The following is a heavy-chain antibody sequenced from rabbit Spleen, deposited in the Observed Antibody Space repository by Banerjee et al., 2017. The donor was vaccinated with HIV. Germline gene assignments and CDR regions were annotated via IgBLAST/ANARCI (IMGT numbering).Heavy chain of an antibody. V-gene: IGHV1S43*01. D-gene: IGHD6-1*01. Sequence: QEQLVESGGGLVKPGASLTLTCKASGFSFSNKAEMCWVRQAPGKGLEWIACINAITGKAVYASWAKGRFTITSTSLNTVALKMSSLTAAATATYFCARGSGGGYAGYGCAIYFDLWGQGTLVTVS. CDR3: ARGSGGGYAGYGCAIYFDL. CDR2: INAITGKA. CDR1: GFSFSNKAE. J-gene: IGHJ4*01.